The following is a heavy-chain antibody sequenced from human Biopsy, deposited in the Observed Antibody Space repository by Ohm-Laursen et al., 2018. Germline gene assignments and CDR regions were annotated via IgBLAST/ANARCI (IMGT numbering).Heavy chain of an antibody. CDR2: ISSRGST. CDR3: AREAIGYQLPCDD. CDR1: GASIGSNDYF. J-gene: IGHJ4*02. V-gene: IGHV4-31*03. D-gene: IGHD2-2*01. Sequence: TLSLTCTVSGASIGSNDYFWTSIRHCPGKVLELAGHISSRGSTYYNPSLKSRVTISVDTSKNQFSLNLNSVTAADTAVYYCAREAIGYQLPCDDWGQGTLVTVSS.